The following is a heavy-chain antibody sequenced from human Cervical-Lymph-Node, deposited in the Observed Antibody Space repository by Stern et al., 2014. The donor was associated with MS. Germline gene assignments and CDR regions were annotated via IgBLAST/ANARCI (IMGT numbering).Heavy chain of an antibody. CDR2: IRGRAYGGTT. Sequence: QLVQSGGGFVKPGRSLRLSCTSSGFTFGGYAMSWFRQASGKGLEGVGVIRGRAYGGTTEYAASVNGRFIISRDYSKSIAYLQMNSLKTEDTALYYCTRVAYSRWEVLGYYSDYWGQGTLVTVSS. J-gene: IGHJ4*02. CDR3: TRVAYSRWEVLGYYSDY. CDR1: GFTFGGYA. V-gene: IGHV3-49*05. D-gene: IGHD1-26*01.